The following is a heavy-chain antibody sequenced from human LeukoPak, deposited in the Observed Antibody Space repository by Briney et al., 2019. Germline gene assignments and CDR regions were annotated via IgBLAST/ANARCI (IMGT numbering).Heavy chain of an antibody. D-gene: IGHD2-2*01. Sequence: SETLSLTCGVSNYYISSGSYWSWIRPPPGKGLEWIGSIYHTGSAYYSSPLQSRVTISVDTSKNQFSVKLSSVTAADTAVYYCARANDRGGTSPLDYWGQGTLVTVSS. CDR2: IYHTGSA. V-gene: IGHV4-38-2*01. CDR1: NYYISSGSY. J-gene: IGHJ4*02. CDR3: ARANDRGGTSPLDY.